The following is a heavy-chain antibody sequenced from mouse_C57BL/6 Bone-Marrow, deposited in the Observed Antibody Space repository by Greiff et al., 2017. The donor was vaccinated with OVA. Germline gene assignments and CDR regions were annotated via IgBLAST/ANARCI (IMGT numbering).Heavy chain of an antibody. CDR2: INPYNGGT. J-gene: IGHJ2*01. CDR1: GYTFTDYY. V-gene: IGHV1-19*01. CDR3: ARRRVITTADY. Sequence: VQLQQSGPVLVKPGASVKMSCKASGYTFTDYYMNWVKQSHGKSLEWIGVINPYNGGTSYNQKFKGKATLTVDKSSSTAYMELNSLTSEDSAVYYCARRRVITTADYWGQGTTLTVSS. D-gene: IGHD1-1*01.